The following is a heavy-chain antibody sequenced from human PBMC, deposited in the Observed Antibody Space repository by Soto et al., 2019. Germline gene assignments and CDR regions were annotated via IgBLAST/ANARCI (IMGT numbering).Heavy chain of an antibody. D-gene: IGHD3-10*01. Sequence: PGGSLRLSCAASGFTVSSNYMSWVRQAPGKGLEWVSAISGSGGSTYYADSVKGRFTISRDNSKNTLYLQMNSLRAEDTAVYYCAKESGPLGTMVPDYWGQGTLVTVSS. J-gene: IGHJ4*02. CDR1: GFTVSSNY. CDR2: ISGSGGST. CDR3: AKESGPLGTMVPDY. V-gene: IGHV3-23*01.